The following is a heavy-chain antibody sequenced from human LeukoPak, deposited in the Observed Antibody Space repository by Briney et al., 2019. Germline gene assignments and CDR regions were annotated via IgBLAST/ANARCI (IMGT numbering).Heavy chain of an antibody. V-gene: IGHV3-48*02. CDR1: GFTFSSYT. CDR3: ARGYSYGPVYYFDY. CDR2: ISTSTTI. D-gene: IGHD5-18*01. Sequence: GGSLRLSCAASGFTFSSYTMNWVRQAPGKGLEWVSYISTSTTIYYTGSVKGRFTISRDNAKSSLYLQMNSLRDEDTAVYYCARGYSYGPVYYFDYWGQGTLVTVSS. J-gene: IGHJ4*02.